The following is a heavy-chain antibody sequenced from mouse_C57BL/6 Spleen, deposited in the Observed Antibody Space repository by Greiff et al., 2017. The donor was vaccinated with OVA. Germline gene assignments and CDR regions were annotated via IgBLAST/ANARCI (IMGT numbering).Heavy chain of an antibody. CDR1: GYAFSSSW. CDR2: LYPGDGDT. Sequence: QVQLKQSGPELVKPGASVKISCKASGYAFSSSWMNWVKQRPGKGLEWIGRLYPGDGDTNYNGKFKGKATLTADKSSSTAYMQLSSLTSEDSAVYFCAREGDYYGSSYDAMDYWGQGTSVTVSS. J-gene: IGHJ4*01. V-gene: IGHV1-82*01. CDR3: AREGDYYGSSYDAMDY. D-gene: IGHD1-1*01.